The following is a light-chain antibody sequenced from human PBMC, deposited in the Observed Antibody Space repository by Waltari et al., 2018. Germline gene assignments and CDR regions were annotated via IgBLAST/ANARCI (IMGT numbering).Light chain of an antibody. J-gene: IGKJ1*01. CDR3: QQYNTYST. CDR1: QSVSVW. Sequence: DVQMTQSPSTLSASVGDRVTITCRASQSVSVWLAWYQQKPGKAPTLLISGASSLESGVPSRFSGSGSGTEFTLTISGLQPEDFATYYCQQYNTYSTFGQGTKVEIK. CDR2: GAS. V-gene: IGKV1-5*03.